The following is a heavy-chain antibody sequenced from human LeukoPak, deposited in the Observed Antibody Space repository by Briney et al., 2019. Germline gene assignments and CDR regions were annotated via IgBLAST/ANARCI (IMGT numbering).Heavy chain of an antibody. V-gene: IGHV1-2*02. D-gene: IGHD3-10*01. CDR3: ERDPILVGVRPGWFDP. Sequence: ASVKVSCKASGYTFSGYYMHWLRQAPGQGLEWMGWINPNTGGTNYAQKFQGRVTMTSDTSISTAYMDLSRLRSDDTAVYYCERDPILVGVRPGWFDPWGQGTLVTVSS. J-gene: IGHJ5*01. CDR1: GYTFSGYY. CDR2: INPNTGGT.